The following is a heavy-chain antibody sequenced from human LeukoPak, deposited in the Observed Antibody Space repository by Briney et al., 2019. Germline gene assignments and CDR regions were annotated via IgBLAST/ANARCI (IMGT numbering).Heavy chain of an antibody. CDR2: INPNSGGT. CDR3: ARDSAAGLGY. J-gene: IGHJ4*02. V-gene: IGHV1-18*01. Sequence: ASVKVSCKASGYTFTSYGISWVRQAPGQGLEWMGWINPNSGGTNYAQKLQGRVTMTTDTSTSTAYMELRSLRSDDTAVYYCARDSAAGLGYWGQGTLVTVSS. D-gene: IGHD6-13*01. CDR1: GYTFTSYG.